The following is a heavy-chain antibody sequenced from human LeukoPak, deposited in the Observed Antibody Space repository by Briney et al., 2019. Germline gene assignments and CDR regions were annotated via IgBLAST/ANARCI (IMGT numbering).Heavy chain of an antibody. V-gene: IGHV4-31*03. CDR2: IYYSGST. Sequence: SETLSLTCTVSGGSISSGGYYWSWIRQHPGKGLEWIGYIYYSGSTYYNPSLKSRVTISVDRSKNQFSLKLSSVTAADTAVYYCARVGYDDYYFDYWGPGTLVTVSS. CDR3: ARVGYDDYYFDY. CDR1: GGSISSGGYY. D-gene: IGHD5-12*01. J-gene: IGHJ4*02.